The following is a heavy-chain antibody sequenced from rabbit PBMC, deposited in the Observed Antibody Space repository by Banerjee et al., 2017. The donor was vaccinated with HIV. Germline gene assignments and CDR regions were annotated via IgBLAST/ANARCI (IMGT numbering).Heavy chain of an antibody. D-gene: IGHD4-1*01. CDR2: INTSSGNT. Sequence: QEQLEESGGGLVKPEGSLTLSCKASGSDISSYAISWVRQAPGKGLEWIACINTSSGNTVYASWAKGRFTISRTSSTTVTLQMTSLTAADTATYFCARDLAGVIGWNFNLWGPGTLVT. CDR1: GSDISSYA. J-gene: IGHJ4*01. V-gene: IGHV1S45*01. CDR3: ARDLAGVIGWNFNL.